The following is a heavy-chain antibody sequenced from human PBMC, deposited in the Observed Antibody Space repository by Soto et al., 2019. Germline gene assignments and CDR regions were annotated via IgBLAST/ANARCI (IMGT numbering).Heavy chain of an antibody. J-gene: IGHJ4*02. CDR3: ASGRTYYYDSSGYYDTPFDY. CDR1: GFTFSSYD. V-gene: IGHV3-13*01. CDR2: IGTAGDT. Sequence: EVQLVESGGGLVQPGGSLRLSCAASGFTFSSYDMHWVRQATGKGLEWVSAIGTAGDTYYPGSVKGRFTISRENAKNSLYLQMNSLRAGDTAVYYWASGRTYYYDSSGYYDTPFDYWGQGTLVTVSS. D-gene: IGHD3-22*01.